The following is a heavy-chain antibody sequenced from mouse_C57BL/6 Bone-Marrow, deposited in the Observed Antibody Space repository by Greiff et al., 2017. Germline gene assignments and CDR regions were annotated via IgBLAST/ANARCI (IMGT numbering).Heavy chain of an antibody. CDR3: ASIYYWFAY. J-gene: IGHJ3*01. CDR1: GYTFTRYW. D-gene: IGHD2-1*01. Sequence: VQLQQSGAELAKPGASVKLSCKASGYTFTRYWMHWVKQRPGQGLEWIGYINPSSGYTKYNQTFKDKATLTADKSSSTAYMQLSSLTYEDSAVYYCASIYYWFAYWGQGTLVTVSA. V-gene: IGHV1-7*01. CDR2: INPSSGYT.